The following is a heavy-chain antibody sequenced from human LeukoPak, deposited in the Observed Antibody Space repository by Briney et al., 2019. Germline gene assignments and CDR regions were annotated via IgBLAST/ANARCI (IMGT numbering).Heavy chain of an antibody. CDR2: INSDGSST. CDR3: VIQISGVVY. D-gene: IGHD3-3*01. Sequence: GGSLRLSCAASGFTFSSYWMHWVRQAPGKGLVWVSRINSDGSSTSYADSVKGRAIVSRDNAKNTLYLQMNSLRAEDTAVYYCVIQISGVVYWGQGTLVTVSS. V-gene: IGHV3-74*01. CDR1: GFTFSSYW. J-gene: IGHJ4*02.